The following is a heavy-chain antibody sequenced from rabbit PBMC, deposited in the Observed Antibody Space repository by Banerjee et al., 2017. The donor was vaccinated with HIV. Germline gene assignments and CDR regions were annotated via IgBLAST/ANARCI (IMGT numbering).Heavy chain of an antibody. D-gene: IGHD7-1*01. Sequence: QSLEESGGDLVKPGASLTLTCTASGFSFSGDYYMCWVRQAPGRGLEWIACISAYNGNTYYASWAKGRSTISKASSTTVTLQMTGLTAADTATYLCARDLRYPGGGGYGWDLWGPGTLVTVS. CDR3: ARDLRYPGGGGYGWDL. CDR2: ISAYNGNT. CDR1: GFSFSGDYY. J-gene: IGHJ4*01. V-gene: IGHV1S40*01.